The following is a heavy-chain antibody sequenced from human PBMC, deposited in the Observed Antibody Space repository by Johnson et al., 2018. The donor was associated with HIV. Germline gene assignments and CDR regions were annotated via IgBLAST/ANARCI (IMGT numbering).Heavy chain of an antibody. Sequence: QVQLVESGGGLVKPGGSLRLSCAASGFTFSDYYMSWIRQAPGKGLEWVSCISSSGTTIYYADSMKGRFTISRDNAKNTLYLQMNSLRAEDTAVYYCTTTEMVRGVSSYAFDIWGQGTMVTVSS. CDR3: TTTEMVRGVSSYAFDI. D-gene: IGHD3-10*01. CDR1: GFTFSDYY. J-gene: IGHJ3*02. V-gene: IGHV3-11*04. CDR2: ISSSGTTI.